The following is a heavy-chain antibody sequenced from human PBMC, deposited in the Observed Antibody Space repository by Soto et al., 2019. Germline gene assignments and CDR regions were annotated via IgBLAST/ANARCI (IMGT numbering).Heavy chain of an antibody. CDR3: ARDRALAGTGWFDP. Sequence: ASVKVSCKASGYTFTSYYIHWVRQAPGQGLEWMGIINPNGGSTNYAQKFQGRVTMTRDTSTSTVYMELSSLRSEDTALYYCARDRALAGTGWFDPWGQGTLVNVSS. V-gene: IGHV1-46*01. J-gene: IGHJ5*02. CDR2: INPNGGST. D-gene: IGHD6-19*01. CDR1: GYTFTSYY.